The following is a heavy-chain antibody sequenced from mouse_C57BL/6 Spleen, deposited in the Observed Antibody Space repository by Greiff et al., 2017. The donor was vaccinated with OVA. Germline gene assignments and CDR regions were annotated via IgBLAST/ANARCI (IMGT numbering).Heavy chain of an antibody. CDR3: AREEGGYYPLRGY. J-gene: IGHJ4*01. Sequence: VQLKESGPGLVKPSQSLSLTCSVTGYSITSGYYWNWIRQFPGNKLEWMGYISYDGSNNYNPSLKNRISITRDTSKNQFFLKLNSVTTEDTATYYCAREEGGYYPLRGYWGQGTSVTVSS. CDR2: ISYDGSN. V-gene: IGHV3-6*01. CDR1: GYSITSGYY. D-gene: IGHD2-3*01.